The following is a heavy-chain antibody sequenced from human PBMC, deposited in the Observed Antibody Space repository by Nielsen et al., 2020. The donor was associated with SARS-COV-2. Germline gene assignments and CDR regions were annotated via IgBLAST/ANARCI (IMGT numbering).Heavy chain of an antibody. CDR2: ISYDGSNK. CDR1: GFTFSSYW. Sequence: GGSLRLSCAASGFTFSSYWMSWVRQAPGKGLEWVAVISYDGSNKYYADSVKGRFTISRDNSKNTLYLQMNSLRAEDTAVYYCARLGSLIVGATEGGYFDYWGQGTLVTVSS. J-gene: IGHJ4*02. CDR3: ARLGSLIVGATEGGYFDY. D-gene: IGHD1-26*01. V-gene: IGHV3-30-3*01.